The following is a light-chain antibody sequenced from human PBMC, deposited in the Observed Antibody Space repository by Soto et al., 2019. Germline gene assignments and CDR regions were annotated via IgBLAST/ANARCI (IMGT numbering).Light chain of an antibody. V-gene: IGLV7-46*01. CDR3: LLSYSGARV. CDR2: DTN. Sequence: QAVVTQEPSLTVSPGGTVTLPCGSSTGAVTSGHYPHWFQQKPGQAPRTLIYDTNNKHSWTPARFSGSLLGGKAALTLSGAQSEDEAEYYCLLSYSGARVYGGGTKLTVL. J-gene: IGLJ3*02. CDR1: TGAVTSGHY.